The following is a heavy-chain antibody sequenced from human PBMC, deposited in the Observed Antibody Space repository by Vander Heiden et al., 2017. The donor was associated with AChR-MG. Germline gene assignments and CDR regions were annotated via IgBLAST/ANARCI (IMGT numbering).Heavy chain of an antibody. Sequence: TASGFTFSSYAMSWVRQAPGKGREWVSAISGSGGSTYYADSVKGRFTISRDNSKNTLYLQMNSLRAEDTAVYYCAKTDEYSSSPDYWGQGTLVTVSS. CDR2: ISGSGGST. CDR1: GFTFSSYA. D-gene: IGHD6-6*01. V-gene: IGHV3-23*01. CDR3: AKTDEYSSSPDY. J-gene: IGHJ4*02.